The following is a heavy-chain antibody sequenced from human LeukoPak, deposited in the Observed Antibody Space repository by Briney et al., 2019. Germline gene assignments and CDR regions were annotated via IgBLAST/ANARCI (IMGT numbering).Heavy chain of an antibody. D-gene: IGHD1-26*01. CDR1: GGSISSYY. CDR3: ARKDYSGYVDY. Sequence: NPSETLSLTCTVSGGSISSYYWSWIRQPPGKGLEWIGYIYYSGSTNYNPSLKSRVTISVDTSKNQFSLKLSSVTAADTAVYYCARKDYSGYVDYWGQGTLVTVSS. V-gene: IGHV4-59*01. J-gene: IGHJ4*02. CDR2: IYYSGST.